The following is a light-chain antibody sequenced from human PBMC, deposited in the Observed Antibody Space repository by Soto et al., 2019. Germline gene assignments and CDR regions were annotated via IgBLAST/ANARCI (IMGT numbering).Light chain of an antibody. CDR2: DAS. Sequence: EIVLTQSPATLSLSPGERATLSCRTSQSVSSYLAWYQQKPGQAPRLLIYDASNRAIGIPARFSGSGSGTDFTLTISSLEPEDFAVYYCQQRSNWPRSITFGQGTRLEIK. V-gene: IGKV3-11*01. CDR3: QQRSNWPRSIT. J-gene: IGKJ5*01. CDR1: QSVSSY.